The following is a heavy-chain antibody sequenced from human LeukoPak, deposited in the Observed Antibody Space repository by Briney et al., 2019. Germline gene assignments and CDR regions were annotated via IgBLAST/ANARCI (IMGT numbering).Heavy chain of an antibody. D-gene: IGHD3-22*01. Sequence: GGSLRLSCAASGFTFSDYYLSWIRQAPGKGLEWVSYISGNDPTIYYADSVKGRFTISRDNAKNSLYLQMNSLRAEDTAVYYCTAHYYDSSGADYWGQGTLVTVSS. CDR3: TAHYYDSSGADY. CDR2: ISGNDPTI. V-gene: IGHV3-11*01. J-gene: IGHJ4*02. CDR1: GFTFSDYY.